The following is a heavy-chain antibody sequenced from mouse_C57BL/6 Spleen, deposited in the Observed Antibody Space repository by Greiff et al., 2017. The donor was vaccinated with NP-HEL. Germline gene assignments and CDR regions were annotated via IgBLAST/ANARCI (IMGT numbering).Heavy chain of an antibody. V-gene: IGHV14-2*01. CDR2: IDPEDGET. CDR3: ARDYYYGSSYPYYYAMDY. CDR1: GFNIKDYY. J-gene: IGHJ4*01. D-gene: IGHD1-1*01. Sequence: EVQLQQSGAELVKPGASVKLSCTASGFNIKDYYMHWVKQRTEQGLEWIGRIDPEDGETKYAPKFQGKATITADTSSNTAYLQLSSLTSEDTDVDYCARDYYYGSSYPYYYAMDYWGQGTSVTVSS.